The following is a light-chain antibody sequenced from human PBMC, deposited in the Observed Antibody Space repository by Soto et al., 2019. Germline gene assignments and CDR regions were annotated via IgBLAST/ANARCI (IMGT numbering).Light chain of an antibody. CDR2: DKS. CDR3: QNYVNWPLT. Sequence: EIVMTQSPATLSVPPGEGATLSCRASQGIGDTLAWYQQKPGQTPRLLIYDKSIRATGVPARLSGSRSGAELNLTISRLQSEDFAVYYCQNYVNWPLTFGGGTKVDIK. J-gene: IGKJ4*01. CDR1: QGIGDT. V-gene: IGKV3-15*01.